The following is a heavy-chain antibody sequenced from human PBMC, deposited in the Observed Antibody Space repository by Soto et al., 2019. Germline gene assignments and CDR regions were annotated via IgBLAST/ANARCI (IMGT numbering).Heavy chain of an antibody. Sequence: QVQLQESGPGLVKPSETLSLTCTVSGGSISSDYWSWIRQPAGKGLEWIGRIYTSGSTNYNPSLTRRVTRSVDTSKHQFSLKLSSVTAADTAVYYCARDSDLTRYNWNYGGYNWFDPWGQGTLVTVSS. J-gene: IGHJ5*02. CDR1: GGSISSDY. V-gene: IGHV4-4*07. CDR3: ARDSDLTRYNWNYGGYNWFDP. D-gene: IGHD1-7*01. CDR2: IYTSGST.